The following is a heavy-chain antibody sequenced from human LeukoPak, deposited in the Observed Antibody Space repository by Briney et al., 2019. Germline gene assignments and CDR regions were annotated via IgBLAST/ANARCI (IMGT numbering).Heavy chain of an antibody. V-gene: IGHV4-39*01. CDR1: GGYISSSSYY. Sequence: SETLSFTCTVSGGYISSSSYYWGWIRQLPGKGLEWIGSFYYSGGAYYNPSLKSRVTISVDTSKNQFSLKLSSVTAADTAVYYCARHVTLSSGWPTYYFDYWGQGTLVTVSS. J-gene: IGHJ4*02. D-gene: IGHD6-19*01. CDR3: ARHVTLSSGWPTYYFDY. CDR2: FYYSGGA.